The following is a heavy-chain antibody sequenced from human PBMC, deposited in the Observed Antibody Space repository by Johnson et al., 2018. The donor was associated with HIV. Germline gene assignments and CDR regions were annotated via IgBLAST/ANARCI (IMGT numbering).Heavy chain of an antibody. D-gene: IGHD6-19*01. CDR2: IRYDGSKK. CDR3: AKGSGSRCLRDAFAI. J-gene: IGHJ3*02. CDR1: GFTFSSYG. V-gene: IGHV3-30*02. Sequence: QVQLVESGGGVVQPGGSLRLSCAASGFTFSSYGMHWVRQAPGKGLAWVAFIRYDGSKKYYADSVKGRFTISSDNSKNTLYLELKILIAEDKAVYYCAKGSGSRCLRDAFAIWGQGTMVTVSS.